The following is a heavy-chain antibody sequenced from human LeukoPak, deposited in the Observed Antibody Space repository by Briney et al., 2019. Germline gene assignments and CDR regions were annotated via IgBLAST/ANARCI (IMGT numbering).Heavy chain of an antibody. D-gene: IGHD4-17*01. CDR1: GFTVSSNY. J-gene: IGHJ6*02. Sequence: GGSLRLSCAASGFTVSSNYMSWVRQAPGKGLEWVSVIYSGGSTYYADSVKGRFTISRDNSKNTLYLQMNSLRAEDTAVYYCARDHPRLTTVTTSHYYYYYGMDVWGQGTTVTVSS. V-gene: IGHV3-53*01. CDR2: IYSGGST. CDR3: ARDHPRLTTVTTSHYYYYYGMDV.